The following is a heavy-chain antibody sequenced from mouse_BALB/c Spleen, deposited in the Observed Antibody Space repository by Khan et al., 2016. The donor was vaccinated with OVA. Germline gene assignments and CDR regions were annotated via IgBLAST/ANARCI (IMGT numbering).Heavy chain of an antibody. CDR2: TNPTNGRT. V-gene: IGHV1S81*02. CDR1: GYTFTSYW. Sequence: QVQLQQSGAELVKVGASVKMSCKASGYTFTSYWMHWVKQRLGQGLEWFAETNPTNGRTYYNEKFKSKATLTVDKSSSTAYMLLSGPTFEDSAVYYCARIKKIVATYFDYWGQGTTLTVSS. D-gene: IGHD1-1*01. J-gene: IGHJ2*01. CDR3: ARIKKIVATYFDY.